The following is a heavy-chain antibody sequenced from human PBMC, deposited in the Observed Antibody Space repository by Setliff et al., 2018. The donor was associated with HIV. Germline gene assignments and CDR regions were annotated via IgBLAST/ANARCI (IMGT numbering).Heavy chain of an antibody. CDR3: ARGEPVDILTGYFDY. CDR2: ICTSGSS. CDR1: GGSISSGNYY. Sequence: PSETLSLTCTVSGGSISSGNYYWSWIRQPPGKGLEWIGYICTSGSSNYNPSLKSRVTISGDTSKRQFSLKMSSVTAADTAVYYCARGEPVDILTGYFDYWGQGTLVTVSS. V-gene: IGHV4-61*01. J-gene: IGHJ4*02. D-gene: IGHD3-9*01.